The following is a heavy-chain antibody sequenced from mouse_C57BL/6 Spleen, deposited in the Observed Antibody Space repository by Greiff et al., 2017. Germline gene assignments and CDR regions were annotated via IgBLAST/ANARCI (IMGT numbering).Heavy chain of an antibody. CDR2: INPNNGGT. D-gene: IGHD1-1*01. V-gene: IGHV1-18*01. J-gene: IGHJ1*03. CDR1: GYTFTDYN. CDR3: ARGPTVVGSHWYFDV. Sequence: EVQLQQSGPELVKPGASVKIPCKASGYTFTDYNMDWVKQSHGKSLEWIGDINPNNGGTIYNQKFKGKATLTVDKSSSTAYMELRSLTSEDTAVYYCARGPTVVGSHWYFDVWGTGTTVTVSS.